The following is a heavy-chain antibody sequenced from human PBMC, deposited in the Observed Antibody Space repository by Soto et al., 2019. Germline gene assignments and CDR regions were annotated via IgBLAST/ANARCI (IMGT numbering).Heavy chain of an antibody. D-gene: IGHD3-16*01. CDR1: GGSTSNYY. V-gene: IGHV4-59*01. J-gene: IGHJ5*02. CDR2: MYYNGNI. Sequence: SETLSLTCHVSGGSTSNYYWTWVRQSPEKGLEWIGYMYYNGNINYNPSLKSRVTISIDTSKNQFSLTLKSVTAADTAVYYCASGGNWFDPWGQGVLVTVSS. CDR3: ASGGNWFDP.